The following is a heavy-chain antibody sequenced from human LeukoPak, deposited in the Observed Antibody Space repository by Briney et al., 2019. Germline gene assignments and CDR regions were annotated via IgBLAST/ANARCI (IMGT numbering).Heavy chain of an antibody. V-gene: IGHV3-30*18. J-gene: IGHJ4*02. D-gene: IGHD5-12*01. CDR1: GFTFSSYG. CDR3: AKALRGFSGYDLVDY. CDR2: ISYDGSNK. Sequence: GGSLRLSCAASGFTFSSYGMHWVRQAPGKGLEWVTVISYDGSNKRYADSVKGRSTISRDNSKKTLYLQMNSLRAEDTAMYYCAKALRGFSGYDLVDYWGQGTLVTVSS.